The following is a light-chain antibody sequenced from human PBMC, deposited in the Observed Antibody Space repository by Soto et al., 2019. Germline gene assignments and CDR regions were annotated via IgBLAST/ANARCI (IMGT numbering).Light chain of an antibody. Sequence: DIQMTQSPSSLSASVGDRVTITCRASQGVSNYLAWYQQKPGKVPKLLIYSASTLQSGVPSRFSGSGSGTDFTLTISILLPEDVATYYCQQSNSVPRTFGQGAKVELK. V-gene: IGKV1-27*01. CDR2: SAS. CDR3: QQSNSVPRT. J-gene: IGKJ2*01. CDR1: QGVSNY.